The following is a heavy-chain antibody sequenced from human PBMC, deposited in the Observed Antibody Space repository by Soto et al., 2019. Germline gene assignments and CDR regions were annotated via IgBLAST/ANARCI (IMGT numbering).Heavy chain of an antibody. J-gene: IGHJ4*02. Sequence: SLTCSVSGDSISGSSFYWVWIRQPPWKGLEWIGSISYSGGTYNNPSLQSRVTISVDTSKNQFSLKLTSVTAADTAVYYCARRRASDYGGNNHPYYFDYWGQGTLVTVSS. CDR3: ARRRASDYGGNNHPYYFDY. V-gene: IGHV4-39*01. CDR2: ISYSGGT. CDR1: GDSISGSSFY. D-gene: IGHD4-17*01.